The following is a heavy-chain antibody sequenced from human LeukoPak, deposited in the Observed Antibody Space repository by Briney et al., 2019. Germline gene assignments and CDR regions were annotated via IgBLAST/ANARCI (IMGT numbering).Heavy chain of an antibody. CDR3: AKELRFLEWLNSSYMDV. Sequence: GGSLRLSCAASGFTFSNYIMHWVRQAPGKGLEWVAVIIENGNNQYYADSVKGRFTISRDNSKNTLYLQMNSLRAEDTAVYYCAKELRFLEWLNSSYMDVWGKGTTVTVSS. J-gene: IGHJ6*03. D-gene: IGHD3-3*01. V-gene: IGHV3-30*04. CDR2: IIENGNNQ. CDR1: GFTFSNYI.